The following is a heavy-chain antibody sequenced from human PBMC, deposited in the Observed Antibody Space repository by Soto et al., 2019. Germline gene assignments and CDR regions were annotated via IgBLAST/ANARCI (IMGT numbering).Heavy chain of an antibody. D-gene: IGHD3-9*01. Sequence: GESLKISCKGSGYSFTSYWIGWVRQMPGKGLELMGIIYPGDSDTRYSPSFQGQVTISADKSISTAYLQWSSLKASDTAMYYCARTVYYDILTGYYYGMDVWGQGTTVTVSS. V-gene: IGHV5-51*01. CDR3: ARTVYYDILTGYYYGMDV. CDR2: IYPGDSDT. CDR1: GYSFTSYW. J-gene: IGHJ6*02.